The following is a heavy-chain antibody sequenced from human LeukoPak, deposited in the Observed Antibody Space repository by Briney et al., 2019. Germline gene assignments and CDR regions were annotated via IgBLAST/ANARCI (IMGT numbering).Heavy chain of an antibody. V-gene: IGHV4-4*02. Sequence: SGTLSLTCAASGGSISSSNWWSWVRQPPGKGLEWIGEIYHSGSTNYNPSLKSRVTISVDKSKNQFSLKLSSVAAADTAVYYCVRGSGSYRHGAFDIWGQGTMVTVSS. CDR2: IYHSGST. CDR3: VRGSGSYRHGAFDI. D-gene: IGHD1-26*01. CDR1: GGSISSSNW. J-gene: IGHJ3*02.